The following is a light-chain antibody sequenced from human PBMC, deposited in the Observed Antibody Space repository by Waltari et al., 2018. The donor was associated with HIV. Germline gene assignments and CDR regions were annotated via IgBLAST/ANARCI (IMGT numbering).Light chain of an antibody. V-gene: IGLV1-47*01. Sequence: QSVLTQPPSASGTPGQRVTISCSGTTSNVGSNFVSWYQQLPGTAPKLLIYRDNRRPSGVPDRFSGSKSGASASLAISGLRSEDGGDYYCATWDGSLGGAYVFGTGTKVTVL. CDR3: ATWDGSLGGAYV. J-gene: IGLJ1*01. CDR1: TSNVGSNF. CDR2: RDN.